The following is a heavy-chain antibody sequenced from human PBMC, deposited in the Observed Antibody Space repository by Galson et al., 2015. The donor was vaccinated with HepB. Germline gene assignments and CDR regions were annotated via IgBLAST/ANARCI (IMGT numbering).Heavy chain of an antibody. J-gene: IGHJ6*03. CDR1: GGTFSSYA. CDR3: ARGQRRYYDFWSAYTGDYYYYYYMDV. Sequence: SVKVSCKASGGTFSSYAISWVRQAPGQGLEWMGGIIPIFGTANYAQKFQGRVTITADESTSTAYMELSSLRSEDTAVYYCARGQRRYYDFWSAYTGDYYYYYYMDVWGKGTTVTVSS. D-gene: IGHD3-3*01. CDR2: IIPIFGTA. V-gene: IGHV1-69*13.